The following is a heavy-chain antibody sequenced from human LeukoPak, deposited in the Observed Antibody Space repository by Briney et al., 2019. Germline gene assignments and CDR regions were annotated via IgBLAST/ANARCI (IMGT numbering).Heavy chain of an antibody. J-gene: IGHJ4*02. CDR1: GYTFTGYY. D-gene: IGHD2-8*01. CDR2: INPNSGGT. V-gene: IGHV1-2*02. Sequence: ASVKVSCKASGYTFTGYYMHWVRQAPGQGLEWMGWINPNSGGTNYAQKLQGRVTMTTDTSTSTAYMELRSLRSDDTAVYYCAKGWGGVNRNYFDFWGQGTLVTVSS. CDR3: AKGWGGVNRNYFDF.